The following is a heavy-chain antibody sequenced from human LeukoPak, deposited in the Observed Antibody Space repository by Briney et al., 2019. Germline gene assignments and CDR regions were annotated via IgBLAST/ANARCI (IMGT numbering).Heavy chain of an antibody. Sequence: PGGSLRLSCAASGFTFSSYAMSWVRQAPGKGLEWVSDISGSGGSTYYADSVKGRFTISRDNSKNTLYLQMNSLRAEDTAVYYCASPGWDGSGSYYMGPPNDYWGQGILVTVSS. CDR1: GFTFSSYA. V-gene: IGHV3-23*01. J-gene: IGHJ4*02. D-gene: IGHD3-10*01. CDR3: ASPGWDGSGSYYMGPPNDY. CDR2: ISGSGGST.